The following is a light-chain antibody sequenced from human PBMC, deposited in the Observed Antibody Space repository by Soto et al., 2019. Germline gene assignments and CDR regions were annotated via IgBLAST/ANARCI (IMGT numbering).Light chain of an antibody. J-gene: IGLJ2*01. CDR2: RNN. Sequence: QAVVTQPPSASGTPGQRVTISCSGSSSNIGSNYVYWYQQLPGTAPKLLIYRNNQRPSGVPDRFSGSKSGTSASLAISGLRSEDEADYYCAASEGVFGGGTKLTVL. CDR3: AASEGV. V-gene: IGLV1-47*01. CDR1: SSNIGSNY.